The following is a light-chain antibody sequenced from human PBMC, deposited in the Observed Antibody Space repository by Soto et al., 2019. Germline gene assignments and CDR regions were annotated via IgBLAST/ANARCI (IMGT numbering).Light chain of an antibody. V-gene: IGLV2-14*01. Sequence: QSALTQPASVSGSPGQSTTISCTGTSSDIGGYNYVSRYQQLPGKAPKLIIYDVSDRPSGVSTRFSGSKSGNTASLTISGLQAEDEGDYYCSSFTSRHTDVFGTGTKVTVL. CDR1: SSDIGGYNY. CDR2: DVS. J-gene: IGLJ1*01. CDR3: SSFTSRHTDV.